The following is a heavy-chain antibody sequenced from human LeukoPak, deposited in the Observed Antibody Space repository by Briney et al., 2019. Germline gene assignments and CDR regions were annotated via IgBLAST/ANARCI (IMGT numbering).Heavy chain of an antibody. D-gene: IGHD1-26*01. J-gene: IGHJ4*02. Sequence: PGGSLRLSCAASGFTFSYYAMTWVRQAPGKGLECLSGISGSAGSTRYADSVKGRFTISRDNSKNTLYLQINSLRAEDTAVYYCAKAPQGGSYYAYFDYWGQGTLVTVSS. CDR2: ISGSAGST. CDR3: AKAPQGGSYYAYFDY. CDR1: GFTFSYYA. V-gene: IGHV3-23*01.